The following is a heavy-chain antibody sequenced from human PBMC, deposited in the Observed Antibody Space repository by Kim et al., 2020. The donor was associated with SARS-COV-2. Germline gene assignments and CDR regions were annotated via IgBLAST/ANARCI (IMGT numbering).Heavy chain of an antibody. D-gene: IGHD3-9*01. CDR3: ARHVGGFYYRQLHYFDWFWFDP. CDR2: IYYSGST. J-gene: IGHJ5*02. V-gene: IGHV4-59*08. Sequence: SETLSLTCTVSGGSISSYYWSWIRQPPGKGLEWIGYIYYSGSTNYNPSLKSRVTISVDTSKNQFSLKLSSVTAADTAVYYCARHVGGFYYRQLHYFDWFWFDPWGQGNLVTVST. CDR1: GGSISSYY.